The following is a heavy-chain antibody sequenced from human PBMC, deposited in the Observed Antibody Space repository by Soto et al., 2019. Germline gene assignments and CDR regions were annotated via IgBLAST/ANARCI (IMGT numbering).Heavy chain of an antibody. CDR1: GFTFSSYA. CDR3: ARSLDYYDSTSYYYYGMDV. D-gene: IGHD3-22*01. Sequence: PGGSLRLSCSASGFTFSSYAMHWVRQAPGKGLEYVSAISSNGGSTYYADSVKGRFTISRDNSKNTLYLQMNSLRAEDTAVYYCARSLDYYDSTSYYYYGMDVWGQGTTVTVSS. CDR2: ISSNGGST. J-gene: IGHJ6*02. V-gene: IGHV3-64*04.